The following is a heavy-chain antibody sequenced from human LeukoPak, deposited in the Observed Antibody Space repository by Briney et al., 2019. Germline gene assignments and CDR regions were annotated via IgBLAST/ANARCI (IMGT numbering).Heavy chain of an antibody. Sequence: ASVKVSCKASGYTFSSYDINWVRQATGQGLEWMGWMNPNSGNTGYEQKFQGRVTMTRNTSISTVYMELSSLRSEDTAVYYCATDPDGMDVWGQGTTVTVPS. J-gene: IGHJ6*02. CDR1: GYTFSSYD. V-gene: IGHV1-8*01. CDR2: MNPNSGNT. CDR3: ATDPDGMDV.